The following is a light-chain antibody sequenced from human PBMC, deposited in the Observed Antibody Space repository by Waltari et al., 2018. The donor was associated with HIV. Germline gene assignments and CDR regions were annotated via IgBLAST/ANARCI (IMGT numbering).Light chain of an antibody. J-gene: IGLJ2*01. CDR3: QSYYLSIVV. CDR2: EDN. Sequence: NFMLTQPHSVSDSPGETVTIPCTRSSGRIANYYVQSYQHRPGSAPTTVIYEDNKRPSGVPDRFSGSIDSSSNSASLTISGLKTEDEADYYCQSYYLSIVVFGGGTKLTVL. CDR1: SGRIANYY. V-gene: IGLV6-57*04.